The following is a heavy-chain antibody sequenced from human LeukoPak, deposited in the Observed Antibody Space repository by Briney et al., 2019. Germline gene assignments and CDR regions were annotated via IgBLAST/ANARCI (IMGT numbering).Heavy chain of an antibody. CDR1: GGSISSYY. CDR3: ARVDCGGDCYSLYYFDY. D-gene: IGHD2-21*02. Sequence: SETLSLTCTVSGGSISSYYWSWIRQPPGKGLEWIGYIYYSGSTNYNPSLKSRVTISVDTSKNQFSLKLSSVTAADTAVYYCARVDCGGDCYSLYYFDYWGQGTLVTVSS. J-gene: IGHJ4*02. V-gene: IGHV4-59*01. CDR2: IYYSGST.